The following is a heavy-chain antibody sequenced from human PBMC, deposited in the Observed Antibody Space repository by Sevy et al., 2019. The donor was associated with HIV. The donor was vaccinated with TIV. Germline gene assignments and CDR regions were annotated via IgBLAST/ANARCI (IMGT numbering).Heavy chain of an antibody. Sequence: ASVKVSCKASGYSFTNYIMYWVRQAPGQGLEWMGWVNIRTGDTKYSEKFQGRVSITRDTSASISHMDLRGLKSEDTAVYYCARDFCSGGSCYSAFVYWGQGTLVTVSS. D-gene: IGHD2-15*01. CDR2: VNIRTGDT. J-gene: IGHJ4*02. V-gene: IGHV1-3*04. CDR3: ARDFCSGGSCYSAFVY. CDR1: GYSFTNYI.